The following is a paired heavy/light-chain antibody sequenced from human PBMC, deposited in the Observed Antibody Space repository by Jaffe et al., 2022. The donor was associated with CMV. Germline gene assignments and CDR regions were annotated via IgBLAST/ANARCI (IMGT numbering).Light chain of an antibody. V-gene: IGLV1-44*01. CDR1: YSNIGSNN. CDR3: AAWDDSLNGWV. CDR2: GNN. J-gene: IGLJ3*02. Sequence: QSVLTQPPSASGTPGQRVTISCSGSYSNIGSNNVNWYQHLPGTAPRLVIYGNNQRPSGVPDRFSGSKSGTSASLAISGLQSEDEADYYCAAWDDSLNGWVFGGGTKLTVL.
Heavy chain of an antibody. CDR2: INPNRGGT. V-gene: IGHV1-2*02. CDR1: GYSFTDYY. CDR3: ARSGGSSGYPSEY. J-gene: IGHJ4*02. D-gene: IGHD3-22*01. Sequence: QVQLVQSGAEVKKPGASVKVSCKASGYSFTDYYMHWVRQAPGQGLEWVGWINPNRGGTNYAQKFQGRVTVTRDTSISTAYMELSSLRSDDTAVYYCARSGGSSGYPSEYWGQGTLVTVSS.